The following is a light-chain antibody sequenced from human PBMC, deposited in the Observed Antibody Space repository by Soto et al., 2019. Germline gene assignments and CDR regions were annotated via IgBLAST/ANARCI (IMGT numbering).Light chain of an antibody. V-gene: IGKV4-1*01. J-gene: IGKJ4*01. CDR2: WAS. CDR1: QTVFYGINKKNY. Sequence: DIVMTQSPDSLAVSLGERATMHCKSSQTVFYGINKKNYLAWYQHKPGQPPKLLIYWASTGESGVPDRFSGSGSGTDFTLTINSLQAEDVAVYYCQQSYSPPLTFGGGTKVEIK. CDR3: QQSYSPPLT.